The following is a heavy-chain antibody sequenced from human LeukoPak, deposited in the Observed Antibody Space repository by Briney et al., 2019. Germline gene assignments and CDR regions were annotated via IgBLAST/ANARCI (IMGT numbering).Heavy chain of an antibody. CDR1: GFTFSSYA. J-gene: IGHJ3*02. Sequence: PGGSLRLSCAASGFTFSSYAMSWVRQAPGKGLEWVSAISGSGGSTYYADSVKGRFTISRDNAKNSLHLQMNSLRAEDTAVYYCARGREYSSSWYQRNAFDIWGQGTMVTVSS. CDR3: ARGREYSSSWYQRNAFDI. V-gene: IGHV3-23*01. D-gene: IGHD6-13*01. CDR2: ISGSGGST.